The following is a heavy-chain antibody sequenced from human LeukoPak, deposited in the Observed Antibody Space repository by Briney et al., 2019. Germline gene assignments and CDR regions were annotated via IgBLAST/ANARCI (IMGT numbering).Heavy chain of an antibody. D-gene: IGHD3-22*01. J-gene: IGHJ4*02. CDR2: IYYSGST. CDR3: ARENYDSSGYYDY. Sequence: SQTLSLTCIVSGGSISSGDYYWSWIRQPPGKGLEWIGYIYYSGSTYYNPSLKSRVTISVDTSKNQFSLKLSSVTAADTAVYYCARENYDSSGYYDYWGQGTLVTVSS. CDR1: GGSISSGDYY. V-gene: IGHV4-30-4*08.